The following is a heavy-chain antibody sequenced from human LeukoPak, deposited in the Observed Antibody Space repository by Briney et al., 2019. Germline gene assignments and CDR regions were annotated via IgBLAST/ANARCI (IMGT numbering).Heavy chain of an antibody. V-gene: IGHV1-3*01. CDR3: ARNYYDSSGYYQGKVDY. J-gene: IGHJ4*02. Sequence: ASVKVSCKASGYTFTSYAMHWVRQAPGQRLEWMGWINAGNGNTKYSQKFQGRVTMTTDTSTSTAYMELRSLRSDDTAVYYCARNYYDSSGYYQGKVDYWGQGTLVTVSS. CDR2: INAGNGNT. CDR1: GYTFTSYA. D-gene: IGHD3-22*01.